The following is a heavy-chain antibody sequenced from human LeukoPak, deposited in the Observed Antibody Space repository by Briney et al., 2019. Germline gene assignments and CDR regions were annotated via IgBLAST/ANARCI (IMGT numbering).Heavy chain of an antibody. J-gene: IGHJ4*02. V-gene: IGHV4-31*03. CDR1: GGSISSGDYH. Sequence: PSEALSLTCTVSGGSISSGDYHSNWIRQHPGKGLEWIGYIYYSGSTYYNPSLKNRVTISVDTSKNQFSLKLSSVTAADTAVYYCARSLPYYDSRGYYTDYWGQGTLVTVSS. CDR2: IYYSGST. D-gene: IGHD3-22*01. CDR3: ARSLPYYDSRGYYTDY.